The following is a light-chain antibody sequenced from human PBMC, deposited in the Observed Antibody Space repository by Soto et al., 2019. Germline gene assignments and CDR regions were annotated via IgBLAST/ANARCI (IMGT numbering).Light chain of an antibody. CDR1: QSVRSY. Sequence: EIVLTQSPASLSLSPGERATLYCRASQSVRSYLAWYQLNPGQAPRLLIYDASNRATGIPARFSGSRSGTDFTRTIGSLEPDDAAVYYCRQRNKWPYSFGQGTKVEI. J-gene: IGKJ2*03. CDR2: DAS. V-gene: IGKV3-11*01. CDR3: RQRNKWPYS.